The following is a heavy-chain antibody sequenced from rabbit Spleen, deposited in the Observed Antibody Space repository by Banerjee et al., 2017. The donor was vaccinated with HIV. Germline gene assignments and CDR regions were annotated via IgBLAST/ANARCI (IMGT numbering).Heavy chain of an antibody. CDR3: ARRTAGDGDYKL. CDR2: INAITGKA. D-gene: IGHD2-1*01. CDR1: GFSFSNKAV. Sequence: QEQLVESGGGLVRPEGSLKLSCTASGFSFSNKAVMCWVRQAPGKGLDWIACINAITGKAVYANWAQGRFTISKTSSTSVTLQVTSLTAADTATYFCARRTAGDGDYKLWGPGTLVTVS. J-gene: IGHJ6*01. V-gene: IGHV1S45*01.